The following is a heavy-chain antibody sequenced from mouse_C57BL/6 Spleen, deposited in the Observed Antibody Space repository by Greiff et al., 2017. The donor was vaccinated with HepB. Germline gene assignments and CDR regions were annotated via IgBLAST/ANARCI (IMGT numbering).Heavy chain of an antibody. V-gene: IGHV5-9*01. CDR2: ISGGGGNT. D-gene: IGHD2-12*01. Sequence: DVQLVESGGGLVKPGGSLKLSCAASGFTFSSYTMSWVRQTPEKRLEWVATISGGGGNTYYPDSVKGRSTISRDNAKNTLYLQMSSLRSEDTAWYYCARHEDLRQDYFDYWGQGTTLTVSS. J-gene: IGHJ2*01. CDR1: GFTFSSYT. CDR3: ARHEDLRQDYFDY.